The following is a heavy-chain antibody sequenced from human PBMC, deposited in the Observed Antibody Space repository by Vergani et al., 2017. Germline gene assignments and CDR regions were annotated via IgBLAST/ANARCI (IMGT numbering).Heavy chain of an antibody. D-gene: IGHD3-22*01. CDR2: ISYSGST. J-gene: IGHJ6*03. CDR1: GASISGSIYY. CDR3: ARYYYDSSGYSMDYYYYYMDV. V-gene: IGHV4-39*01. Sequence: QLQLQESGPGLVKPSETLSLTCTVSGASISGSIYYWGWIRQPPGKGLEWIGSISYSGSTYSNPSLKSRVTISLDTSKNQFSLKLSSVTAADTAVYYCARYYYDSSGYSMDYYYYYMDVWGKGSTVTVSS.